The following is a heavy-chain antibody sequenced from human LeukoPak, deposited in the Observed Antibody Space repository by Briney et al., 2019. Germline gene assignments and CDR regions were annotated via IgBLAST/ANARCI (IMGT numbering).Heavy chain of an antibody. CDR1: GGSISSGDYY. D-gene: IGHD2-21*01. Sequence: SETLSLTCTISGGSISSGDYYWSWIRQPPGTGLEWIGYIYYSGNTYYNPSLKSRVTISVDTSKNQFSLKLNSVTAADTAVYYCARGKSMTRAFDIWGQGTMVTVSS. CDR3: ARGKSMTRAFDI. CDR2: IYYSGNT. J-gene: IGHJ3*02. V-gene: IGHV4-30-4*08.